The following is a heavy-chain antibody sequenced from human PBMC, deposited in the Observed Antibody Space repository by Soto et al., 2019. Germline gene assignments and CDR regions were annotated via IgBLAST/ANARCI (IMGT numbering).Heavy chain of an antibody. D-gene: IGHD1-1*01. V-gene: IGHV5-51*01. CDR3: ARRRETTMAYDAYDL. Sequence: GESLKISCKGSGYSFSTYWTAWVRQMPGKGLEWMGIIYPDDSDIRYSPSFQGQVTISVDKSIRTAYLQWRSLTASDTAIYYCARRRETTMAYDAYDLWGQGTTVTVSS. J-gene: IGHJ3*01. CDR2: IYPDDSDI. CDR1: GYSFSTYW.